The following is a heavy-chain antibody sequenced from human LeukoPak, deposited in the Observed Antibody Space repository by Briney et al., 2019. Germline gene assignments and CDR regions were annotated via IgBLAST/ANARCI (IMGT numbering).Heavy chain of an antibody. V-gene: IGHV5-10-1*01. CDR2: IDPSDSYT. CDR3: ATGASKVTTDFANY. J-gene: IGHJ4*02. CDR1: GYSFTSYW. Sequence: GESLKISCKGSGYSFTSYWIGWVRQMPGKGLEWMGRIDPSDSYTKYSPSFEGHVTISVDKSISTAFLQWNSLKASDSAMYYCATGASKVTTDFANYWGQGTQVAVSS. D-gene: IGHD4-17*01.